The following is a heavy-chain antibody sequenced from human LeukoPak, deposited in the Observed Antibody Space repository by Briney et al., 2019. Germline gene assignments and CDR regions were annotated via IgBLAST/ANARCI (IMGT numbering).Heavy chain of an antibody. CDR2: LSGDGART. CDR3: AGDSDLQPRNGFHM. J-gene: IGHJ3*02. CDR1: GFTLSNYA. D-gene: IGHD1-14*01. Sequence: GGSLRLSCAVSGFTLSNYAMSWVRQAPGKGLEWVSILSGDGARTYYADSVKGRFTISRDLSKNTLYLQMNSLNPEDTAIYYCAGDSDLQPRNGFHMWGQGTVATVSS. V-gene: IGHV3-23*01.